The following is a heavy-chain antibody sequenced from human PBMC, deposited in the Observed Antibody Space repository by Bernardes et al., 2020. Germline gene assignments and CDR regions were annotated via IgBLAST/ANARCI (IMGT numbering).Heavy chain of an antibody. J-gene: IGHJ5*02. D-gene: IGHD3-16*01. V-gene: IGHV4-39*01. CDR3: ARIRGWGDCWFDP. CDR1: GGSISSSSYY. CDR2: IYYSGST. Sequence: SETLSLTCTVSGGSISSSSYYWGWIRQPPGKGLEWIGSIYYSGSTYYNPSLKSRVTISVDTSKNQFSLKLSSVTAADTAVYYCARIRGWGDCWFDPWGQGTLVTVSS.